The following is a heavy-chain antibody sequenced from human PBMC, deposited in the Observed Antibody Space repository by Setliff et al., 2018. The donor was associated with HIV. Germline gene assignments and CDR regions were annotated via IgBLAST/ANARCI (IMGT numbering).Heavy chain of an antibody. CDR2: INHSGSA. CDR3: ARRARDSSGYYYSYRHYYYYMDV. V-gene: IGHV4-34*01. J-gene: IGHJ6*03. D-gene: IGHD3-22*01. Sequence: SETLSLTCAVYGGSFSGYYWSWIRQPPGKGLEWIGEINHSGSANYNPSLKSRVTISVDTSKNQFSLKLSSVTAADTAVYYRARRARDSSGYYYSYRHYYYYMDVWGKGTTVTVSS. CDR1: GGSFSGYY.